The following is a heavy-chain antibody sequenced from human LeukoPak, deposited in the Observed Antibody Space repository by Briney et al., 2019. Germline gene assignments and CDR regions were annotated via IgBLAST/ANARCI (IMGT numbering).Heavy chain of an antibody. Sequence: PGGSLRLSCAASGFIFTDFYMNWVRQAPGKGLEWVSCISPTSSYMYYADSVKGRFTISRDNAKNSLYLQMNSLRAEDTALYYCVRDADGGNSWFDTWGQGTLVTVSS. J-gene: IGHJ5*02. V-gene: IGHV3-21*04. CDR2: ISPTSSYM. CDR1: GFIFTDFY. D-gene: IGHD4-23*01. CDR3: VRDADGGNSWFDT.